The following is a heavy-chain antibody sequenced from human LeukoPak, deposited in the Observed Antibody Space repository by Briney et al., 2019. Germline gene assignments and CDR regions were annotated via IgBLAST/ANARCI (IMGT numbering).Heavy chain of an antibody. CDR3: AKFHYYDSSGYFFIASSFDY. CDR2: ISGSGGST. CDR1: GFTFSSYA. V-gene: IGHV3-23*01. D-gene: IGHD3-22*01. Sequence: GGSLRLSCAASGFTFSSYAMSWVRQAPGKGLEWVSAISGSGGSTYYADSVKGRFTISRDNSKNTLYLQMNSLRAEDTAAYYCAKFHYYDSSGYFFIASSFDYWGQGTLVTVSS. J-gene: IGHJ4*02.